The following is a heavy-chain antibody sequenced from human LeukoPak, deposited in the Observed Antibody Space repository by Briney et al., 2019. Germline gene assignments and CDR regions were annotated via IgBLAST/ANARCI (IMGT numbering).Heavy chain of an antibody. CDR3: AKLGTRRELRSYFDY. CDR1: GFTFINYA. Sequence: PGGSLRLSCAASGFTFINYAMSWVCQAPGKGLEWVSGISGRGHFTYYEDSAKGRFTVSRDNSENTLFLQMNSLRAEDTAIYYCAKLGTRRELRSYFDYWGQGIPVTISS. D-gene: IGHD1-1*01. V-gene: IGHV3-23*01. CDR2: ISGRGHFT. J-gene: IGHJ4*02.